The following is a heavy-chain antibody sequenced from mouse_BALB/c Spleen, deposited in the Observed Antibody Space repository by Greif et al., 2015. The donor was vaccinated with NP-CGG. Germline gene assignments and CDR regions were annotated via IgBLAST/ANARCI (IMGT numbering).Heavy chain of an antibody. CDR1: GYTFTSYY. D-gene: IGHD2-4*01. J-gene: IGHJ3*01. V-gene: IGHV1S81*02. CDR3: TRGGEGLRFAY. CDR2: INPSNGGT. Sequence: QVQLQQPGAELVKPGASVKLSCKASGYTFTSYYMYWVKQRPGQGLEWIGEINPSNGGTNFNEKFKSKATLTVDKSSSTAYMQLSSLTSEDSAVYYCTRGGEGLRFAYWGQGTLVTVSA.